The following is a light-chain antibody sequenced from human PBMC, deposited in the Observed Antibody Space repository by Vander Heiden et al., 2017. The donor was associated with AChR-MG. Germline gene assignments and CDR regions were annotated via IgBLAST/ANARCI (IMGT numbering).Light chain of an antibody. CDR1: QSVSSSY. V-gene: IGKV3-20*01. J-gene: IGKJ2*01. Sequence: EIVLTQSPGTLSLSPGERATLSCRASQSVSSSYLEWYQQKPGQAPRLLIYGASSRANGIPDRFSGSGSGKDFTLTSSRLEHEDFAVYYWQQDGSSYTFGQGTKLEIK. CDR3: QQDGSSYT. CDR2: GAS.